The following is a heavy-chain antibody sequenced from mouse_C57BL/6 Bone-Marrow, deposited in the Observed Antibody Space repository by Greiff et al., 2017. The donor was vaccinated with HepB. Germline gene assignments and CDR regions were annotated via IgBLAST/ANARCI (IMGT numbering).Heavy chain of an antibody. V-gene: IGHV1-64*01. D-gene: IGHD1-1*01. CDR3: AGRDYYGSSWVYYFDY. CDR2: IHPNSGST. J-gene: IGHJ2*01. Sequence: QVQLQQPGAELVKPGASVKLSCKASGYTFTSYWMHWVKQRPGQGLEWIGMIHPNSGSTNYNEKFKSKATLTVDKSSSTAYMQLSSLTSEDSAVYYCAGRDYYGSSWVYYFDYWGQGTTLTVSS. CDR1: GYTFTSYW.